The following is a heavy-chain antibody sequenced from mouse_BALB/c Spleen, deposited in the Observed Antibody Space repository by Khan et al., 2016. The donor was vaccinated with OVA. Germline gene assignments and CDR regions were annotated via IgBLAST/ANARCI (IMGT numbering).Heavy chain of an antibody. CDR2: IWGGGGT. Sequence: QVRLQQSGPGLVAPSQSLSITCTVSGFSLSRYNIHWVRQPPGKGLEWLGMIWGGGGTDYNSPLKSRLNISKDNSKSQVFLKMNSLQTDDTAMYYCARAYYRYDGYYAMDYWGQGISVTVSS. J-gene: IGHJ4*01. CDR1: GFSLSRYN. V-gene: IGHV2-6-4*01. CDR3: ARAYYRYDGYYAMDY. D-gene: IGHD2-14*01.